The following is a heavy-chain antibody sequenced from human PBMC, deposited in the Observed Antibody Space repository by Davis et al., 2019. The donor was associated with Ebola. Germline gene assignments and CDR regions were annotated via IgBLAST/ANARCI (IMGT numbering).Heavy chain of an antibody. CDR2: IYPGDSDT. CDR1: VYSFTSYW. V-gene: IGHV5-51*01. CDR3: ARLRGGSGSNYYFDY. J-gene: IGHJ4*02. Sequence: SRLGSVYSFTSYWIGWVRQMPGKGLEWMGIIYPGDSDTRYSPSFQGQVTISADKSIRTAYLQWSSLKASDTAMYYCARLRGGSGSNYYFDYWGQGTLVTVSS. D-gene: IGHD1-26*01.